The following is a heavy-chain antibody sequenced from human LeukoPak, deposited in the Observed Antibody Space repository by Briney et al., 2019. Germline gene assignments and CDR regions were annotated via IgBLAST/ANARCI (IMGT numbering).Heavy chain of an antibody. Sequence: SETLSLTCTVSGGSISSYYWNWIRQPPGKGLEWIGYIYYSGSTNYNPSLKSRVTISVDTSKNQFSLKLSSVTAADTAVYYCTRRDGSGYYGYYFDYWGQGTLVTVSS. J-gene: IGHJ4*02. CDR3: TRRDGSGYYGYYFDY. CDR1: GGSISSYY. D-gene: IGHD3-22*01. CDR2: IYYSGST. V-gene: IGHV4-59*01.